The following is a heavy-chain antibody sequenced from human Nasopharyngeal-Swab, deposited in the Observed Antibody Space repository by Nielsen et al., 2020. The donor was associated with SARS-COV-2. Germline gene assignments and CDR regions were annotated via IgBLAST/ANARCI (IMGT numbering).Heavy chain of an antibody. CDR2: IYYSGST. Sequence: GSLRLSCTVSGGSISSSSYYWGWIRQPPGKGLEWIGTIYYSGSTYYNPSLKSRVPISVDTSKNQFSLRLSSVTAADTAVYYCARQPPYYYGSGSYMTWFDPWGQGTLVTVSS. J-gene: IGHJ5*02. CDR3: ARQPPYYYGSGSYMTWFDP. CDR1: GGSISSSSYY. D-gene: IGHD3-10*01. V-gene: IGHV4-39*01.